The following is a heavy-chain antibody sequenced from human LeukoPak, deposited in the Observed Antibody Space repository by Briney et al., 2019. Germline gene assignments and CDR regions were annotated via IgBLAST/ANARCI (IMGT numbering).Heavy chain of an antibody. CDR2: ITGSSNTI. V-gene: IGHV3-11*04. Sequence: GGCLRLSCAASGFNFSNYYMSWIRQTPGKGLEWLSYITGSSNTIYYADSVRGRFTISRDNGKNSLFLQMHSLRNEDTAVYYCARDWGFCASTSCPTSNYWGQGTLVTVSS. D-gene: IGHD2-2*01. CDR3: ARDWGFCASTSCPTSNY. CDR1: GFNFSNYY. J-gene: IGHJ4*02.